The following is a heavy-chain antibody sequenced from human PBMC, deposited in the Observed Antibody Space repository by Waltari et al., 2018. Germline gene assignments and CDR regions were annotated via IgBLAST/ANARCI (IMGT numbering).Heavy chain of an antibody. CDR3: ARDLGRRDSSGWYRDY. V-gene: IGHV1-2*06. CDR1: GYTFTGYY. D-gene: IGHD6-19*01. J-gene: IGHJ4*02. Sequence: QVQLVQSGAEVKKPGASVKVSCTASGYTFTGYYMHWVRQAPGQGLEWMGRINPNSGGTNYAQKFQGRVTMTRDTSISTAYMELSRLRSDDTAVYYCARDLGRRDSSGWYRDYWGQGTLVTVSS. CDR2: INPNSGGT.